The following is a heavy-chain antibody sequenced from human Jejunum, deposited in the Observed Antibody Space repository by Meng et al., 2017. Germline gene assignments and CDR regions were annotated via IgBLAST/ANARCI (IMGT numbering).Heavy chain of an antibody. CDR2: IGSASNP. CDR1: GFSFSSYD. Sequence: GGSLRLSCEASGFSFSSYDMHWVRQVIGKGLEWVSGIGSASNPFYPGSVQGRFTISRENAKNSVYLQMNSLSSGDTAVYYCARAPRGYRNYWYFDLWGRGTRVTGSS. D-gene: IGHD3-10*01. V-gene: IGHV3-13*04. CDR3: ARAPRGYRNYWYFDL. J-gene: IGHJ2*01.